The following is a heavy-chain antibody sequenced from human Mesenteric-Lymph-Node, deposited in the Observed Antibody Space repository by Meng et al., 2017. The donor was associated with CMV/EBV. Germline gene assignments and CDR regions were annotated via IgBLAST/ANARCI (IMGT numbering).Heavy chain of an antibody. CDR3: GRNKHDDYFYPLDL. D-gene: IGHD1-1*01. J-gene: IGHJ6*02. CDR2: VNSDGSIT. V-gene: IGHV3-74*01. Sequence: GGSLRLSCAASGFTFSTYWMHWVRQVPGKGLVWVSCVNSDGSITIYADSVKGRFTISRDNAKKSLFLQMNSLRAEDTALYHCGRNKHDDYFYPLDLWGQGTTVTVSS. CDR1: GFTFSTYW.